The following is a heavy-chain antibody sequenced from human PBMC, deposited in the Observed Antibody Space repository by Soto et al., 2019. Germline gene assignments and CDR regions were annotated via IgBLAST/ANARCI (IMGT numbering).Heavy chain of an antibody. D-gene: IGHD4-17*01. CDR1: GFTFSDYD. CDR2: ISSSGSTI. J-gene: IGHJ6*03. Sequence: PGGSRRLSCGASGFTFSDYDISGIRQAPGKGLEWVSYISSSGSTIYYEDSVKGRFTISRDNAKNSLYLQMNSLRAEDTAVYYCAGGDYGLRYYYYYMDVRGTGTTVPVSS. CDR3: AGGDYGLRYYYYYMDV. V-gene: IGHV3-11*01.